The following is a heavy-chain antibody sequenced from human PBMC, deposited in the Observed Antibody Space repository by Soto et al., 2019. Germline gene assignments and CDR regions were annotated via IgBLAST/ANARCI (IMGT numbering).Heavy chain of an antibody. CDR3: ARGGGSCTNELCYSLDYYGMDV. CDR2: IIPMFGIA. V-gene: IGHV1-69*01. J-gene: IGHJ6*02. D-gene: IGHD2-8*01. CDR1: GGIFSSYA. Sequence: QVQLVQSGAEVKKPGSSVKVSCRASGGIFSSYAFSWVRQAPGQGLEWMGGIIPMFGIANYPQKFQGRVTITADESTSTAYMELSSLRSEDTAVYYCARGGGSCTNELCYSLDYYGMDVWGQGTTVTVSS.